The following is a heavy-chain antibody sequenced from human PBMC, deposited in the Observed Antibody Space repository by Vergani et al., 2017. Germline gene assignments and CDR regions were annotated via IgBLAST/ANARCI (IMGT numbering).Heavy chain of an antibody. D-gene: IGHD5-12*01. CDR2: IWYDGSNK. CDR3: ARDSRAGLRPYTYYFDY. J-gene: IGHJ4*02. Sequence: QVQLVESGGGVVQPGRSLRLSCAASGFTLSSYGMNWVRQAPGKGLEWVAVIWYDGSNKYYADSVKGRFTISRDNSKNTLYLQMNSLRAEDTAVYYCARDSRAGLRPYTYYFDYWGQGTLVTVSS. V-gene: IGHV3-33*01. CDR1: GFTLSSYG.